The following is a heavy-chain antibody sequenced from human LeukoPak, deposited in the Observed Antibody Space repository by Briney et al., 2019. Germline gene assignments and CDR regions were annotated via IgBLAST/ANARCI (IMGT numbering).Heavy chain of an antibody. Sequence: SETLSLTCIVSGGSISSSSYYWGWIRQPPGKGLEWIGSIYYSGSTYYNPSLKSRVTISVDTSKNQFSLKLSSVTAADTAVYYCAKSSGWSFWINEREKRYFQHWGQGTLVTVSS. J-gene: IGHJ1*01. CDR1: GGSISSSSYY. CDR2: IYYSGST. D-gene: IGHD6-19*01. V-gene: IGHV4-39*01. CDR3: AKSSGWSFWINEREKRYFQH.